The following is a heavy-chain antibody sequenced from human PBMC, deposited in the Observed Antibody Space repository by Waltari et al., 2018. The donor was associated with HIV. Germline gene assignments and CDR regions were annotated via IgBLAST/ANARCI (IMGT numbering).Heavy chain of an antibody. Sequence: QVQLQESGPGLVKPSETLSLTCHVSGASISSYYWSCIRQPPGKGLEWIGHIYYSGSTNYNPSLKSRVTISLDTSKNQFSLKLSSVTAADTAVYYCARVRITMIVARPNDAFDIWGQGTMVTVSS. V-gene: IGHV4-59*01. CDR2: IYYSGST. D-gene: IGHD3-22*01. CDR1: GASISSYY. CDR3: ARVRITMIVARPNDAFDI. J-gene: IGHJ3*02.